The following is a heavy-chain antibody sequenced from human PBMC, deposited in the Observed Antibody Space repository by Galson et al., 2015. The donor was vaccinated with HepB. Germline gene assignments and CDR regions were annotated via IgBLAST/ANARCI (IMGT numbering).Heavy chain of an antibody. V-gene: IGHV2-70*11. CDR1: VFSLSTRGMC. Sequence: PALVKPTQTLTLTCTFSVFSLSTRGMCVSWIRQPPGKALEWLARIDWDDDKYYSTSLKTRLTISKDTSKNQVVLTMTNMDPVDTATYYCARIITMVRGVIITHYGMDVWGQGTTVTVSS. CDR3: ARIITMVRGVIITHYGMDV. D-gene: IGHD3-10*01. J-gene: IGHJ6*02. CDR2: IDWDDDK.